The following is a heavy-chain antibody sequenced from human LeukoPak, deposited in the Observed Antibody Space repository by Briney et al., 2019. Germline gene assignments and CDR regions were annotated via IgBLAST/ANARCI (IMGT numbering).Heavy chain of an antibody. CDR1: GFTFSSHW. CDR3: AREEVYAIRALHY. J-gene: IGHJ4*02. D-gene: IGHD2-8*01. CDR2: INSDGDIT. Sequence: GGSLRLSCAVSGFTFSSHWMHWVRQAPGKGLVWVSHINSDGDITSYADSVKGRFTISRDKAKNTLYLQMNSLRAEDTAVYYCAREEVYAIRALHYWGQGTLVTVSS. V-gene: IGHV3-74*01.